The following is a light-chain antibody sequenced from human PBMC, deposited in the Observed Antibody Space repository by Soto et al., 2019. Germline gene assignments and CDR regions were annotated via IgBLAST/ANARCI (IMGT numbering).Light chain of an antibody. Sequence: IQMTQSPSSLSASVGDRVTITCQASQDISNYLAWYQQKPGKAPKLLIYAASTLQSGVPSRFSGSGSGTDFTLTISCLQSEDFATYYCQQYYSYPPTFGGGTKVDIK. CDR1: QDISNY. J-gene: IGKJ4*01. CDR2: AAS. CDR3: QQYYSYPPT. V-gene: IGKV1-8*01.